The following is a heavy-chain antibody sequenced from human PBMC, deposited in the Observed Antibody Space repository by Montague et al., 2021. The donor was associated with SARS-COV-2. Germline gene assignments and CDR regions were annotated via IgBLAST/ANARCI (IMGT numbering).Heavy chain of an antibody. CDR2: IYYSVST. Sequence: SETLSLTCTVSGGSISNYYLSWSRQPPGRVLEWIGYIYYSVSTDYSPSLTSRVTISLDTSKNQFSLKVTSVTAADTAVYYCARGGGYYNYGLDVWGPGTTVTVSS. V-gene: IGHV4-59*01. CDR1: GGSISNYY. CDR3: ARGGGYYNYGLDV. D-gene: IGHD3-22*01. J-gene: IGHJ6*02.